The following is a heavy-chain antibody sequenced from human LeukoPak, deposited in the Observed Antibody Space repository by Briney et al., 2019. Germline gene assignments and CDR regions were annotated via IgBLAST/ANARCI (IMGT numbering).Heavy chain of an antibody. CDR3: ARLRGYCTNGVCYNYYYYYYMDV. J-gene: IGHJ6*03. CDR1: GFIFNTYV. V-gene: IGHV3-30*02. D-gene: IGHD2-8*01. Sequence: GGSLRLSCAASGFIFNTYVMHWVRQAPGKGLEWLAFIRYDGSNKNYADSVKGRFTISRDNTKNSLYLQMNSLRAEDTAVYYCARLRGYCTNGVCYNYYYYYYMDVWGKGTTVTVSS. CDR2: IRYDGSNK.